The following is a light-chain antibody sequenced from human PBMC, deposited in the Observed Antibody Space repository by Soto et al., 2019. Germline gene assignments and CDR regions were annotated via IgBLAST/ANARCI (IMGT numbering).Light chain of an antibody. CDR1: QSVSNNY. J-gene: IGKJ1*01. CDR2: GAS. Sequence: EIVLTQSPGTLSLSPGERATLSCRASQSVSNNYLAWYQHKPGQAPGLLIYGASNMSTGIPDRFSGSRSGTDFNLTNSRLEPEDCAVYYCQQYGSSGTFGQGTNVDI. V-gene: IGKV3-20*01. CDR3: QQYGSSGT.